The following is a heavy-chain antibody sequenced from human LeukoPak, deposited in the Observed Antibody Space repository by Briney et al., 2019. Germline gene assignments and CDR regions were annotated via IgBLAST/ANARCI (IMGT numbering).Heavy chain of an antibody. J-gene: IGHJ4*02. CDR3: ARGHPYYYDSSGYYYLPETDY. CDR2: INPNRGGT. V-gene: IGHV1-2*02. Sequence: GASVKVSCKASGYTFTGYYMRWVRQAPGQGLEWMGWINPNRGGTNYAQKFQGRVTMTRDTSISTAYMELSRLRSDDTAVYYCARGHPYYYDSSGYYYLPETDYWGQGTLVTVSS. D-gene: IGHD3-22*01. CDR1: GYTFTGYY.